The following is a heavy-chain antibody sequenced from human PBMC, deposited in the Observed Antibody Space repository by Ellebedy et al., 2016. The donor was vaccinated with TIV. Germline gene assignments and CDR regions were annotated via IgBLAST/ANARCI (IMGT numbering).Heavy chain of an antibody. CDR1: GYTFTSYY. CDR3: ARGSVYESSGYYYGVRSDA. CDR2: INLSDGST. V-gene: IGHV1-46*01. J-gene: IGHJ5*02. D-gene: IGHD3-22*01. Sequence: AASVKVSCKASGYTFTSYYMHWVRQAPGQGLEWMGRINLSDGSTSYAQKFQGRVTMTRDTSTSKVYMELRSLRSKDTAVYSCARGSVYESSGYYYGVRSDAWGQGSLVTVSS.